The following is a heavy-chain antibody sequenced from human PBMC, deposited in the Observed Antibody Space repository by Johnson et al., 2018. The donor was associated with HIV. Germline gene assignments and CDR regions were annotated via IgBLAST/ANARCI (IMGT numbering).Heavy chain of an antibody. Sequence: VLLVESGGGLVQPGGSLRLSCAASGFTFSNYWMTWVRQAPGKGLEWVANIKQDGSEKSYVDSMKGRFTISRDNAKNSLYLQMNSLRAEDTAVYYCARDDTGYSSSFDAFDVWGQGTMVTVSS. CDR2: IKQDGSEK. V-gene: IGHV3-7*05. J-gene: IGHJ3*01. CDR3: ARDDTGYSSSFDAFDV. CDR1: GFTFSNYW. D-gene: IGHD6-13*01.